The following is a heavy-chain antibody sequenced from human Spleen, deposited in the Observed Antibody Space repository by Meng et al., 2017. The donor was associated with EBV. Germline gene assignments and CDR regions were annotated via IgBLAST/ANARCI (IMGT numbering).Heavy chain of an antibody. V-gene: IGHV4-34*01. D-gene: IGHD1-26*01. CDR3: AREHEVGVASWVDY. J-gene: IGHJ4*02. CDR1: GGSFSDYY. CDR2: IYYSGGT. Sequence: QVQQQQGGAGCLKPSETLSLTWAVYGGSFSDYYWNWIRQPPGKGLEWIGYIYYSGGTYYNPSLKSRVSISVDTSKNQFSLRLTSVTAADTAVYYCAREHEVGVASWVDYWGQGALVTVSS.